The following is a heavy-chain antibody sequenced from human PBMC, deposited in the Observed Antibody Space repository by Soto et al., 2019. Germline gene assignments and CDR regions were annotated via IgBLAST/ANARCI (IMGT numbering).Heavy chain of an antibody. V-gene: IGHV4-34*01. CDR3: ARGEYDSSGLYSWAPLGFDV. D-gene: IGHD3-22*01. J-gene: IGHJ6*02. CDR2: INHSDSS. CDR1: GGSFTDYY. Sequence: QVQLRQWGAGLLKPSETLVLTCAVSGGSFTDYYWGWIRQSPGKGLEWIGEINHSDSSTYNPSLASRVPILVDTSKKQFSLRLTSVTAADTAMYYCARGEYDSSGLYSWAPLGFDVWGQGTTVTVSS.